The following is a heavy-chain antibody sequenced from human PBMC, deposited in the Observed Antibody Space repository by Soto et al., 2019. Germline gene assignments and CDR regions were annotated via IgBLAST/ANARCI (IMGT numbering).Heavy chain of an antibody. D-gene: IGHD3-22*01. V-gene: IGHV3-74*01. Sequence: EVQLVESGGGLVQPEGSLRVSCAASGFTFSSYWMHWVRQVPGKGLVWVSRISGDGSSTSYADAVRGRFTISRDNAKNTLYLQMNSLRAEDTALYYCARPRYDGSGTPFDHWGQGALVTVSA. CDR2: ISGDGSST. J-gene: IGHJ4*02. CDR3: ARPRYDGSGTPFDH. CDR1: GFTFSSYW.